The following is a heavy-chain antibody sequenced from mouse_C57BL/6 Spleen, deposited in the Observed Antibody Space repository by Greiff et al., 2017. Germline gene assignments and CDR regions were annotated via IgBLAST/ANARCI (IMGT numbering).Heavy chain of an antibody. V-gene: IGHV1-80*01. CDR1: GYAFSSYW. J-gene: IGHJ4*01. D-gene: IGHD2-2*01. CDR2: IYPGDGDT. Sequence: VKVVESGAELVKPGASVKISCKASGYAFSSYWMNWVKQRPGKGLEWIGQIYPGDGDTNYNGKFKGKATLTADKSSSTAYMQLSSLTSEDSAVYFCARFGNRYGYEDYAMDYWGQGTSVTVSS. CDR3: ARFGNRYGYEDYAMDY.